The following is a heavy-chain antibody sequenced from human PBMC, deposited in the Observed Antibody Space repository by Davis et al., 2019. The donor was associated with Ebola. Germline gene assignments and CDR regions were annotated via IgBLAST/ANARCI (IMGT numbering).Heavy chain of an antibody. D-gene: IGHD6-19*01. J-gene: IGHJ4*02. CDR1: GYTFTSYA. V-gene: IGHV1-69*10. CDR3: ARRGIAVAGPFDY. Sequence: SVKVSCKASGYTFTSYAISWVRQAPGQGLEWMGGIIPILGIANYAQKFQGRVTITADESTSTAYMELSSLRSEDTAVYYCARRGIAVAGPFDYWGQGTLVTVSS. CDR2: IIPILGIA.